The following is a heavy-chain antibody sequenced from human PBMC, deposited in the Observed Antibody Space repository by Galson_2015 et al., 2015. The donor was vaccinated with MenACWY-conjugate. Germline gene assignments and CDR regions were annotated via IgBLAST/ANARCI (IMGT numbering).Heavy chain of an antibody. D-gene: IGHD1-26*01. V-gene: IGHV4-39*07. Sequence: TLSLTCTVSGDSITSGGDYWGWIRQPPGKGLEWIGSIYYSGSTYYNPSLKSRVTISVDTSKNQFSLKLSSVTAADTAVYYCAREKSGSSHFDYWGQGTLVTVSS. J-gene: IGHJ4*02. CDR1: GDSITSGGDY. CDR2: IYYSGST. CDR3: AREKSGSSHFDY.